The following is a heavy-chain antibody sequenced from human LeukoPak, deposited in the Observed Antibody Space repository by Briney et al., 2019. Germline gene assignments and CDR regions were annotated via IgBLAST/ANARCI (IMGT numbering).Heavy chain of an antibody. CDR2: INSDGSST. Sequence: GGSLKLSCAASGFIFRNFWMHWVRQAPGKGLVWVSRINSDGSSTDYADSVKGRFTISRDNAKNTLYLQMNSLRAEDTAVYYCARRYCSGGSCYSGWHFDLWGRGTLVTVSS. J-gene: IGHJ2*01. V-gene: IGHV3-74*01. D-gene: IGHD2-15*01. CDR1: GFIFRNFW. CDR3: ARRYCSGGSCYSGWHFDL.